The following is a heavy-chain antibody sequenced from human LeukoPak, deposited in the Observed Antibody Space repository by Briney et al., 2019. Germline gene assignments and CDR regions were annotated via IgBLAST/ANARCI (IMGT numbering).Heavy chain of an antibody. CDR2: INEDGSKK. J-gene: IGHJ4*02. V-gene: IGHV3-7*05. CDR1: AFTFSSSW. D-gene: IGHD3-10*01. Sequence: GASLRLSCVGSAFTFSSSWMNWVRRAPGKGLEWVANINEDGSKKSYVDSVKGRFTISRDNAKNSLFLQMSSLRAEDTALYYCDYRGEWGQGILVTVSS. CDR3: DYRGE.